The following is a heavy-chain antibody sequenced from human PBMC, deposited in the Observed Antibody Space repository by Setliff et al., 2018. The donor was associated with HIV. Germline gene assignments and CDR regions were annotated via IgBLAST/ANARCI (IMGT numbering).Heavy chain of an antibody. Sequence: EPLSLTCSVSGDSIGTYYWNWIRQTPGKRLEWIGFFYYGGSTDYNPALKNRVAISVDTSRNRVSLKMTSVTAADTAVYYCARARLLGGFLSWGRGARGTAPQ. CDR2: FYYGGST. D-gene: IGHD7-27*01. CDR1: GDSIGTYY. CDR3: ARARLLGGFLS. V-gene: IGHV4-59*01. J-gene: IGHJ5*02.